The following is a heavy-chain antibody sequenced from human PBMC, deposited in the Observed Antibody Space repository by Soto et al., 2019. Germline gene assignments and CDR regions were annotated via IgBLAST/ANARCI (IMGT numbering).Heavy chain of an antibody. J-gene: IGHJ4*02. V-gene: IGHV4-4*02. CDR2: IYATGST. Sequence: QVHLQESGPGLVKPSGTLSLTCAVSSVSVSSGYWWSWVRQPPGKGLEWIGEIYATGSTNYNPSLRSRVTMPIDKAENQFSLNLNSVTAADTAVYYCVASPGWWYLGHWGQGTLVTVSS. D-gene: IGHD2-15*01. CDR3: VASPGWWYLGH. CDR1: SVSVSSGYW.